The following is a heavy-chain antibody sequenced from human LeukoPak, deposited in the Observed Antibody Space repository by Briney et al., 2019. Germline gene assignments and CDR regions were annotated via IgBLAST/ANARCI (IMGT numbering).Heavy chain of an antibody. V-gene: IGHV3-23*01. Sequence: GGSLRLSCAASGFTFSSYAMSWVRQAPGKGLEWVSAISGSGGSTYYADSVKGRFTISRDNSKNTLYLQMNSLRAEDTAVYYCAKDLSYSSGWYGGRYYFDYWGQGTLVTVSS. CDR2: ISGSGGST. J-gene: IGHJ4*02. CDR3: AKDLSYSSGWYGGRYYFDY. CDR1: GFTFSSYA. D-gene: IGHD6-19*01.